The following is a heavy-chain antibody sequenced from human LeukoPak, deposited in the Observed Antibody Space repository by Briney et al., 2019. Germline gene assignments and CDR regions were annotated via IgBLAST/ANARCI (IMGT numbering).Heavy chain of an antibody. Sequence: GGSLRLSCEASGFIFSSYSMNWVRQAPGKGLEWVSFISNTGSHTYYADSVKGRFTISRDNARNSLYLQMNSLRAEDTALYYCARDPPGRLGYSPFDFWGQGTPVTVSS. J-gene: IGHJ4*02. CDR3: ARDPPGRLGYSPFDF. D-gene: IGHD5-24*01. V-gene: IGHV3-21*06. CDR2: ISNTGSHT. CDR1: GFIFSSYS.